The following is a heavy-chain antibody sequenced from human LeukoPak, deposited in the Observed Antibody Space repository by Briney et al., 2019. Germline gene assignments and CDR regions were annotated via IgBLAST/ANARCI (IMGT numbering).Heavy chain of an antibody. CDR1: GYTFTTYC. CDR2: ISAYNGNT. J-gene: IGHJ4*02. V-gene: IGHV1-18*01. D-gene: IGHD3-22*01. Sequence: ASVKPSCKASGYTFTTYCIRWARQAPGQGLGWMGWISAYNGNTNYAQKRQGRVTMNTNTSTSKAYMELRSLRSDAAAVYYCGRDLRMSSGSDYWGEGALVTVSS. CDR3: GRDLRMSSGSDY.